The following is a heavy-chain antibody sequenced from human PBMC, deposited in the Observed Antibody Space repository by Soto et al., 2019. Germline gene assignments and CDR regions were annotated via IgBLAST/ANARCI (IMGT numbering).Heavy chain of an antibody. J-gene: IGHJ6*02. CDR1: GYTFTSYG. CDR2: ISAYNGNT. CDR3: ARDGGYCSGGSCYSYYGMDV. D-gene: IGHD2-15*01. V-gene: IGHV1-18*04. Sequence: VASVKVSCKASGYTFTSYGISWVRQAPGQGLEWMGWISAYNGNTNYAQKLQGRVTMTTDTSTSTAYMELRSLRSDDTAVYYCARDGGYCSGGSCYSYYGMDVWGQGTTVTVSS.